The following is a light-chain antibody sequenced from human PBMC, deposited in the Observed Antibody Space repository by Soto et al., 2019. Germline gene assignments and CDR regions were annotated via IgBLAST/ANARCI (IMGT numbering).Light chain of an antibody. CDR3: SSFTTSTTLV. CDR1: NSDVGAYNY. V-gene: IGLV2-14*03. CDR2: DVS. J-gene: IGLJ3*02. Sequence: QSALTQPASVSGSPGQSITISCAGSNSDVGAYNYVSWYQQHPGKAPKLIIFDVSNRPSGVSDRFSASKSGNTASLTISGLQAEDEADYYCSSFTTSTTLVFGGVTKVTVL.